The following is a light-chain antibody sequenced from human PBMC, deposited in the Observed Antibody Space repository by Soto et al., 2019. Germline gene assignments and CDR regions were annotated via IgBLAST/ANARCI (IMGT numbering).Light chain of an antibody. CDR1: SSDVGAYNF. Sequence: QSALTQPRSVSGSPGQSVTISCTGTSSDVGAYNFVSWYQHNLGKAPKLMIFDVSARPSGVPDRFSGSKSANTASLTISGLQTEDEADYYCCSYAGTYIPLFGGGTKVTVL. CDR2: DVS. CDR3: CSYAGTYIPL. J-gene: IGLJ2*01. V-gene: IGLV2-11*01.